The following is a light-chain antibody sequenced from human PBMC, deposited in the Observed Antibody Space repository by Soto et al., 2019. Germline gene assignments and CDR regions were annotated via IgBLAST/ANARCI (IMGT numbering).Light chain of an antibody. CDR3: GAWDDSLNGYV. V-gene: IGLV1-44*01. J-gene: IGLJ1*01. CDR1: RSNIGSNT. CDR2: SNN. Sequence: QSVLTQPPSASGTPGQRVTISCSGSRSNIGSNTVNWYQQLPGTAPKLLIYSNNQRPSGVPDRFSGSKSGTSAFLAISGLQSEDEADYYCGAWDDSLNGYVFGTGTKVTVL.